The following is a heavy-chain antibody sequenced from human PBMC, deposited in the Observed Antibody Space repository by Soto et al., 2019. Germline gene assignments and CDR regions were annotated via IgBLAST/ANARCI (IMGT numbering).Heavy chain of an antibody. D-gene: IGHD3-22*01. CDR3: AREPPYYYDSSGAEYFDY. CDR2: IYYSGST. V-gene: IGHV4-59*01. CDR1: GGSISSYY. J-gene: IGHJ4*02. Sequence: TSETLSLTCTVSGGSISSYYWSWIRQPPGKGLEWIGYIYYSGSTNYNPSLKSRVTISVDTSKNQFSLKLSSVTAADTAVYYCAREPPYYYDSSGAEYFDYWGQGTRVTVS.